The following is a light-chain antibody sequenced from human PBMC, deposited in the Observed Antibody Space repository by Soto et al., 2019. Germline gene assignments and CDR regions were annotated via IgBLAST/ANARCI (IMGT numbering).Light chain of an antibody. CDR3: QQGYRKPWT. CDR2: AAS. V-gene: IGKV1-39*01. Sequence: DIQMTQSPSSLSASVVDRVTITCPASQSVNAYLHWYKQKAGQAPKLLIYAASNLQSGVPSSFSGRGSGTDFTLTVESLHPEDVAPYYCQQGYRKPWTFGQGTKVDIK. J-gene: IGKJ1*01. CDR1: QSVNAY.